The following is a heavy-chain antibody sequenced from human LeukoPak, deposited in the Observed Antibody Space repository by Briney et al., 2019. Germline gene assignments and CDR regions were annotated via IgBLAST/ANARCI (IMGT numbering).Heavy chain of an antibody. CDR3: ARVGWYDILTGYYREWFDP. CDR1: GGSISSGSYY. Sequence: SETLSLTCTVSGGSISSGSYYWSWIRQPAGKGLEWIGRIYTSGSTNYNPSLKSRVTISVDTSKNQFSLKLSSVTAADTAVYYCARVGWYDILTGYYREWFDPWGQGTLVTVSS. CDR2: IYTSGST. J-gene: IGHJ5*02. V-gene: IGHV4-61*02. D-gene: IGHD3-9*01.